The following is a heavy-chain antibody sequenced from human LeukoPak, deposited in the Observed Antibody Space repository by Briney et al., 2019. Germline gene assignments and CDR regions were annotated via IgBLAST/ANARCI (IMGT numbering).Heavy chain of an antibody. J-gene: IGHJ4*02. Sequence: GGSLRLSCAASGFIFSGSATHWVRQAPGKGLEWVAVIWYDGSNKYYADSVKGRFTISRDNSKNTLYLQMNSLRAEDTAVYYCAKDSPYCGGDCYFDYWGQGTLVTVSS. CDR3: AKDSPYCGGDCYFDY. D-gene: IGHD2-21*02. CDR1: GFIFSGSA. CDR2: IWYDGSNK. V-gene: IGHV3-33*06.